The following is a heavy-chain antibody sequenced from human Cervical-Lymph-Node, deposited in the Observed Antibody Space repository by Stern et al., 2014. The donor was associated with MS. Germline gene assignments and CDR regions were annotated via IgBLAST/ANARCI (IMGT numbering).Heavy chain of an antibody. CDR3: AKDRLGISDAFDI. CDR2: ISPYDGDT. D-gene: IGHD7-27*01. Sequence: QVQLVQSGAEVKKPGASVKVSCKASGYTFTDYGVNWLRQAPGQGPEWMGRISPYDGDTKYAQKFQGRVTMTTDTSTNTAYMELRGLRSDDTAVYYCAKDRLGISDAFDIWGQGTMVTVSS. J-gene: IGHJ3*02. CDR1: GYTFTDYG. V-gene: IGHV1-18*01.